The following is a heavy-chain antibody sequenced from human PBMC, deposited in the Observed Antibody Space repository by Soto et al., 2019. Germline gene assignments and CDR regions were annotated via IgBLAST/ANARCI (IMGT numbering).Heavy chain of an antibody. CDR3: AREVDGGYSYGFDY. CDR2: INSDGSST. V-gene: IGHV3-74*01. CDR1: GFTFSSYW. J-gene: IGHJ4*02. Sequence: LILSCAASGFTFSSYWMHWVRQAPGKGLVWVSRINSDGSSTSYADSVKGRFTISRDNARNTLYLQMNSLRAEDTAVYYCAREVDGGYSYGFDYWGQGTLVTVSS. D-gene: IGHD5-18*01.